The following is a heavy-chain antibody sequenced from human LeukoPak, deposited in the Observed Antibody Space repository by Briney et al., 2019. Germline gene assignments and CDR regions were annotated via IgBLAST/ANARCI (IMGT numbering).Heavy chain of an antibody. CDR1: GYTFTSYG. CDR3: ARGRGEQYCSSTSCYAGMGY. J-gene: IGHJ4*02. CDR2: ISAYNGNT. D-gene: IGHD2-2*01. V-gene: IGHV1-18*01. Sequence: GASVKVSCKASGYTFTSYGISWVRQAPGQGLEWMGWISAYNGNTNYAQKLQGRVTMTTVTSTSTAYMELRSLRSDDTAVYYCARGRGEQYCSSTSCYAGMGYWGQGTLVTVSS.